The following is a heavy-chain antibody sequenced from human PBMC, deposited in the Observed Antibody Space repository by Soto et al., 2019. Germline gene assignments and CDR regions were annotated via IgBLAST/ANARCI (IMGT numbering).Heavy chain of an antibody. D-gene: IGHD3-3*02. J-gene: IGHJ5*02. V-gene: IGHV4-31*03. CDR3: ARARIFGVVANRILNWFDP. CDR1: GGSISSGGYY. Sequence: PSETLSLTCTVSGGSISSGGYYWSWIRQHPGKGLEWIGYIYYSGSTYYNPSLKSRVTISVDTSKNQFSLKLSSVTAADTAVYYCARARIFGVVANRILNWFDPWGQGTLVTVSS. CDR2: IYYSGST.